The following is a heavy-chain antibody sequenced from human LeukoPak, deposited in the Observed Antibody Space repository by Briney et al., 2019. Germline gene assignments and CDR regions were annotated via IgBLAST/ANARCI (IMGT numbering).Heavy chain of an antibody. CDR2: IYYSGTT. V-gene: IGHV4-59*11. CDR3: ARLLNNDSSGDPDTFDV. Sequence: SETLSLTCTVSGGSISSHYWSWIRQSPERGLEWIGFIYYSGTTRYNPSLRGRVTMSVDTSKNRFSLKLTSVTAADTAVYYCARLLNNDSSGDPDTFDVWGQGTMVTVSS. J-gene: IGHJ3*01. D-gene: IGHD3-22*01. CDR1: GGSISSHY.